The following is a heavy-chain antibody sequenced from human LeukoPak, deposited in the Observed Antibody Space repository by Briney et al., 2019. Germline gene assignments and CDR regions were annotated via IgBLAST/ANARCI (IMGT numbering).Heavy chain of an antibody. D-gene: IGHD2-15*01. CDR3: AKVRVGTAHFDY. V-gene: IGHV3-30*18. Sequence: GRSLRLSCAASGFTFSSYGMHWVRQAPGKGLEWVVVISHDGSNKNYADSAKGRFTISRDNSKNTLYLQMNSLRPEDTAVYYCAKVRVGTAHFDYWGQGTLVTVSS. CDR2: ISHDGSNK. CDR1: GFTFSSYG. J-gene: IGHJ4*02.